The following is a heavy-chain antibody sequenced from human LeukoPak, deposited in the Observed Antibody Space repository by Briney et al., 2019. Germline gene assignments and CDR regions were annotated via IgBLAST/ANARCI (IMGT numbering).Heavy chain of an antibody. CDR3: ARDRITMVRGVINWFDP. J-gene: IGHJ5*02. CDR1: GYTFTVYY. CDR2: INPNSGGT. Sequence: GASVKVSFKASGYTFTVYYMHWVRQAPGQGLEWMGWINPNSGGTNYAQKFQGRVTMTKDTSISTAYMELSRLRSDDTAVYYCARDRITMVRGVINWFDPWGQGTLVTVSS. D-gene: IGHD3-10*01. V-gene: IGHV1-2*02.